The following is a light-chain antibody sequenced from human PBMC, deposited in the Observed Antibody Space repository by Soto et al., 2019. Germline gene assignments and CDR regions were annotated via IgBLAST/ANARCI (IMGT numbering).Light chain of an antibody. Sequence: DIQMTQSPSSLSASVGDRVTITCRASQDITNYLAWYQQKPGKVPKLLIYDASTLQSEVPSRYSGSGSGTDFTLTISSLQPEDVATYYCQKYDSPPRTFGQGTKVEIK. J-gene: IGKJ1*01. CDR1: QDITNY. CDR3: QKYDSPPRT. V-gene: IGKV1-27*01. CDR2: DAS.